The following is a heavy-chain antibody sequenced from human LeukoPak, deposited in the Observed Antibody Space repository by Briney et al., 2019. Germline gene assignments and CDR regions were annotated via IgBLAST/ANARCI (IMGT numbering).Heavy chain of an antibody. CDR1: GGSISSSSYY. Sequence: PSETLSLTCTVSGGSISSSSYYWGWIRQPPGKGLEWIGSIYYSGSTYYNPSLKSRVTISVDTSKNQFSLKLSSVTAADTAVYYCARGVVVPAARLDYWGQGTLVTVSS. D-gene: IGHD2-2*01. CDR2: IYYSGST. J-gene: IGHJ4*02. CDR3: ARGVVVPAARLDY. V-gene: IGHV4-39*07.